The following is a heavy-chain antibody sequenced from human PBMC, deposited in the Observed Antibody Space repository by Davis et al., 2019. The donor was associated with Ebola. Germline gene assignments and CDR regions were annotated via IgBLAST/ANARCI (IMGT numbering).Heavy chain of an antibody. CDR2: MNPNSGNT. D-gene: IGHD2-2*01. J-gene: IGHJ6*02. V-gene: IGHV1-8*01. CDR3: AREEVIVVVPAASYYYYYYGMDV. CDR1: GYTFTSYD. Sequence: ASVKVSCKASGYTFTSYDINWVRQATGQGLEWMGWMNPNSGNTGYAQKFQGRVTMTRNTSISTAYMELSSLRSEDTAVYYCAREEVIVVVPAASYYYYYYGMDVWGQGTTVTVSS.